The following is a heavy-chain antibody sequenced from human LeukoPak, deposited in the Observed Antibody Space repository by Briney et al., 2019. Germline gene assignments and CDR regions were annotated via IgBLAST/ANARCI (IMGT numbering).Heavy chain of an antibody. CDR1: GGSISGGGSS. Sequence: SETLSLTCAVSGGSISGGGSSWTWIRQPPGKGLEWIGYIYHSGSTYYNPSLKSRVTISVDRSKNQFSLKLSSVTAADTAVYYCARVSSGGCFDYWGQGTLVSVSS. CDR3: ARVSSGGCFDY. J-gene: IGHJ4*02. CDR2: IYHSGST. D-gene: IGHD3-16*01. V-gene: IGHV4-30-2*01.